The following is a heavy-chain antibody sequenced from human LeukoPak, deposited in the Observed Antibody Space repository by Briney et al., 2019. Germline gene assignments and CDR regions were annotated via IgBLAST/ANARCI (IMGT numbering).Heavy chain of an antibody. CDR1: GFTFSSYW. CDR2: MSQDGSEK. D-gene: IGHD3-16*01. V-gene: IGHV3-7*01. J-gene: IGHJ6*04. CDR3: ARDISARRLDV. Sequence: PGGSLRLSCAVSGFTFSSYWVIWVRQAPGKGLEWVASMSQDGSEKYYVDSVKGRFTISRDNAKNSLYLQMNSLRAGDTAVYYCARDISARRLDVWGKGTTVTVSS.